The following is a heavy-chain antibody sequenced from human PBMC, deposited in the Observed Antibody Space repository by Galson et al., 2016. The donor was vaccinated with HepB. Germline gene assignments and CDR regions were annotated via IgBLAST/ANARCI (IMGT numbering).Heavy chain of an antibody. D-gene: IGHD2-15*01. Sequence: SLRLSCAASGFTFINYGMTWVRRAPGTGLEWVSVISNSGDIKYYADSAKGRFSISRDNSKNTLYLQMNSLGAEDTAIYYCVKGSIGSGGLDVWGPGTTVTVSS. CDR2: ISNSGDIK. CDR3: VKGSIGSGGLDV. CDR1: GFTFINYG. J-gene: IGHJ6*01. V-gene: IGHV3-23*01.